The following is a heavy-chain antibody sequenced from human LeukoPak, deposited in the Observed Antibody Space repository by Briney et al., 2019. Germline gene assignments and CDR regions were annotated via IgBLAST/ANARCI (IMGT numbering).Heavy chain of an antibody. D-gene: IGHD2-2*01. V-gene: IGHV4-34*01. J-gene: IGHJ4*02. CDR2: INHSGST. CDR3: ARGTGVVPAASLDY. CDR1: GGSFSGYY. Sequence: PSETLSLTCAVYGGSFSGYYWSWIRQPPGKGLEWIGEINHSGSTNYNPSLKRRVTISVDTSKNQFSLKLSSVTAADTAVYYCARGTGVVPAASLDYWGQGTLVTVSS.